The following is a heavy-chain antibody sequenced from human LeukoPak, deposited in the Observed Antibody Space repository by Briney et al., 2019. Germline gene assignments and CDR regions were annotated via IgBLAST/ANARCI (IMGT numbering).Heavy chain of an antibody. J-gene: IGHJ4*02. CDR1: GGSFSGYY. Sequence: PSETLSLTCAVYGGSFSGYYWSWIRQPPGKGLEWIGEINHSGSTNYNPSLKSRVTISVDTSKNQFSLKLSSVTAADTAVYYCARGLGLLSYWGQGTLVTVSS. CDR2: INHSGST. D-gene: IGHD2-21*01. CDR3: ARGLGLLSY. V-gene: IGHV4-34*01.